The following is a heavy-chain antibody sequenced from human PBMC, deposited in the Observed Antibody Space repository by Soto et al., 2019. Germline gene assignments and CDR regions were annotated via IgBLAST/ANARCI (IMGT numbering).Heavy chain of an antibody. V-gene: IGHV2-5*02. CDR2: IYWDDDK. CDR1: GFSLSTSGVG. CDR3: AHAYCGSTSCHPFCYYTMDV. J-gene: IGHJ6*02. Sequence: QITLKESGPTLVKPTQTLTLTCTFPGFSLSTSGVGVGWIRQPPGKALEGLALIYWDDDKRYSPSLKSRLTITTDTSKNQVALTMTNMDPVDPGTYDCAHAYCGSTSCHPFCYYTMDVWGQGTPVTGSS. D-gene: IGHD2-2*01.